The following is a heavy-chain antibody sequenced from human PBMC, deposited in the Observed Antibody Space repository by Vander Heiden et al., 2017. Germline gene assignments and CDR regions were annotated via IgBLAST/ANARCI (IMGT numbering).Heavy chain of an antibody. CDR2: IWFDGTNK. J-gene: IGHJ4*02. V-gene: IGHV3-33*01. CDR3: ARGTTGYYRGSYFDY. CDR1: AFTFSGYG. Sequence: QVQLVSSGGGVVQPGRALRLSCAASAFTFSGYGMHWVRKAPGKELEWVAVIWFDGTNKYYGDPVKGRFTMSRDNSKNTVYLQMNSLRAEDTAVYYCARGTTGYYRGSYFDYWGQGTLVTASS. D-gene: IGHD3-9*01.